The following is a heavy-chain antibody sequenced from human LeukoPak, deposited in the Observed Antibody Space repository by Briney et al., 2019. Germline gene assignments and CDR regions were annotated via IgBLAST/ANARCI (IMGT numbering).Heavy chain of an antibody. J-gene: IGHJ4*02. Sequence: ASVKVSCKASGYTFTGYYMHWVRQAPGQGLEWMGWINPNSGGTNYAQKFQGRVTMTRDTSIRTAYMELSRLRSDDTAVYYCARGDYYGSGREDFDYWGQGTLVTVSS. D-gene: IGHD3-10*01. CDR2: INPNSGGT. CDR3: ARGDYYGSGREDFDY. CDR1: GYTFTGYY. V-gene: IGHV1-2*02.